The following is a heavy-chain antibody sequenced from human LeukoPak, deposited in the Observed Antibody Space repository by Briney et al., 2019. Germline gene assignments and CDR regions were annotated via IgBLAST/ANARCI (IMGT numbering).Heavy chain of an antibody. Sequence: GASVKVSCKASGYTFTANYMHWVRQAPGQGLEWMGWLHPNSGGIIYAKRFQGRVTMTRDTSISTAYMELSRLRSDDTAVYYCARANYFDTSGSWNWGQGTLVTVSS. CDR2: LHPNSGGI. V-gene: IGHV1-2*02. CDR3: ARANYFDTSGSWN. D-gene: IGHD3-22*01. J-gene: IGHJ4*02. CDR1: GYTFTANY.